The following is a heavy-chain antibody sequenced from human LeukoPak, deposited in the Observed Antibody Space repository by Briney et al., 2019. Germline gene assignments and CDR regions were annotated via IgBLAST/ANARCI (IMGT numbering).Heavy chain of an antibody. V-gene: IGHV3-23*01. CDR1: GFTLSRYA. CDR3: AKTLGGSYSDY. J-gene: IGHJ4*02. CDR2: LGGSGGST. D-gene: IGHD1-26*01. Sequence: GGSLRLSCAASGFTLSRYAMSWVRQAPGKGLEWVSALGGSGGSTYYADSVKGRFTISRDKSKNRLYLQMNSLRAEDTAVYYCAKTLGGSYSDYWGQGTLVTVSS.